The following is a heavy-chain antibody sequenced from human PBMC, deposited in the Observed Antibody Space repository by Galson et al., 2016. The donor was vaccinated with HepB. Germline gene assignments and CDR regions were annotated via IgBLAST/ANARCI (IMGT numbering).Heavy chain of an antibody. J-gene: IGHJ4*02. Sequence: CAISGDSVSSNSAAWNWIRQSPSRGRQWLGRTDYRYKWYYDYAVSVKSRITINPDTSKNQFSLHLNSVTPEDTAVYYCARDQRISCYDYFDYWGQGTLVTVSS. CDR3: ARDQRISCYDYFDY. D-gene: IGHD2-2*01. CDR2: TDYRYKWYY. CDR1: GDSVSSNSAA. V-gene: IGHV6-1*01.